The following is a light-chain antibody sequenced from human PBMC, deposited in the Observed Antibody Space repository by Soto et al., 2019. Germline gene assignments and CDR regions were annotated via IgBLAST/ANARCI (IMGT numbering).Light chain of an antibody. V-gene: IGLV3-1*01. Sequence: SYELTQPPSVSVSPGQTASITCSGDKLVDKYACWYQQKPGQSPVLVIYQDSKRPSGIPERFSGYNSGNTATLTISGTQAMDEADYYCQAWDSSTGVFGTGTKVTVL. CDR3: QAWDSSTGV. J-gene: IGLJ1*01. CDR2: QDS. CDR1: KLVDKY.